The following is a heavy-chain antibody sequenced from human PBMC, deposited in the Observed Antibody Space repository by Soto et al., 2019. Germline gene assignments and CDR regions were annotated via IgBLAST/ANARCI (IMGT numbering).Heavy chain of an antibody. V-gene: IGHV1-69*01. D-gene: IGHD5-18*01. Sequence: QVQLVQSGAEVKKPGSSVKVSCKASGGTFSSYAISWVRQAPGQGLEWMGGIIPIFGTANYAQKFQGRVTITADESTSTAYTELSSLRSEDTAVYYCATVGLKRGYSYGPRDYYYGMDVWGQGTTVTVSS. J-gene: IGHJ6*02. CDR3: ATVGLKRGYSYGPRDYYYGMDV. CDR1: GGTFSSYA. CDR2: IIPIFGTA.